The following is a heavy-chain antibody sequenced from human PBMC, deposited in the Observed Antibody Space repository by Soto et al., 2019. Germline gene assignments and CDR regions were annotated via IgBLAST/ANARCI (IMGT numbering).Heavy chain of an antibody. CDR2: MNPDGSER. CDR1: GFTFSSYG. CDR3: ARGPGSSY. V-gene: IGHV3-7*01. D-gene: IGHD1-26*01. Sequence: PGGSLRLSCAASGFTFSSYGMHWVRQAPGKGLEWVANMNPDGSERFYVDSVKGRFTISRDNARNSLYLQMNSLRADDSAVYYCARGPGSSYWGQGTQVTVSS. J-gene: IGHJ4*02.